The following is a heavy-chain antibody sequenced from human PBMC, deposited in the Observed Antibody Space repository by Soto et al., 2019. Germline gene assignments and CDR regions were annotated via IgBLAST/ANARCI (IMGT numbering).Heavy chain of an antibody. CDR1: GFTFSSYA. D-gene: IGHD3-10*01. V-gene: IGHV3-23*01. CDR3: AKDTRVLLWFGFTSDY. CDR2: ISGSGGST. Sequence: EVQLLESGGGLVQPGGSLRLSCAASGFTFSSYAMSWVRQAPGKGLEWVSAISGSGGSTYYADSVKGRFTISRDNSKNTLYLQMNSLRAEDTDVYYCAKDTRVLLWFGFTSDYWGQGTLVTVSS. J-gene: IGHJ4*02.